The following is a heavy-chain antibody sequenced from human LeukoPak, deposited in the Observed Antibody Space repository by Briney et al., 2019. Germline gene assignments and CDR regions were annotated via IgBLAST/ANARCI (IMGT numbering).Heavy chain of an antibody. CDR1: GGSISSYY. D-gene: IGHD2-2*01. V-gene: IGHV4-59*01. CDR3: ARSQLLWDWERPNYFDY. Sequence: SETLSLTCTVSGGSISSYYWSWIRQPPGKGLEWIGYIYYSGSTNYNPSLKSRVTISVDTSKNQFSLKLSSVTAADTAVYYCARSQLLWDWERPNYFDYWGQGTLVTVSS. J-gene: IGHJ4*02. CDR2: IYYSGST.